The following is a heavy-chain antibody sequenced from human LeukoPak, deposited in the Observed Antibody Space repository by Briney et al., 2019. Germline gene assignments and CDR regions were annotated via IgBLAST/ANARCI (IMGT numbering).Heavy chain of an antibody. Sequence: SETLSLTCTVSGDSINNYYWSWIRQPPWKGLEWIGYIYYSGSTNYNPSLKSRVSISVDTSKNQFSLKLSSVTAADTAVYYCARDRGGLTIDYWGQGTLVTVSS. J-gene: IGHJ4*02. CDR3: ARDRGGLTIDY. D-gene: IGHD1-20*01. V-gene: IGHV4-59*01. CDR2: IYYSGST. CDR1: GDSINNYY.